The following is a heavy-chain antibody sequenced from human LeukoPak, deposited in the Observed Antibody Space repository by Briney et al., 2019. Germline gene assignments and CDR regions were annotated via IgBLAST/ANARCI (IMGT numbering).Heavy chain of an antibody. J-gene: IGHJ4*02. CDR3: AREHNYCSGGSCYSGIFDY. CDR1: GFTFSSYW. D-gene: IGHD2-15*01. Sequence: TGGSLRLSCAASGFTFSSYWMHWVRQAPGKGLVWVSRINSDGSSTSYADSVKGGFTISRDNAKNTLYLQMNSLRAEDTAVYYCAREHNYCSGGSCYSGIFDYWGQGTLVTVSS. V-gene: IGHV3-74*01. CDR2: INSDGSST.